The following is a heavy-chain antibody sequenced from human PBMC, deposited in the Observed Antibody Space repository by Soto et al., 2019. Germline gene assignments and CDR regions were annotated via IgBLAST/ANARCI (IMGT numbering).Heavy chain of an antibody. Sequence: QVQLVQSGAEVKKPGASVKVSCKASGYTFTSYDINWVRQATGQGLEWMGWMNPNSGNTGYAQKFQGRVTMTRNTSISTAYMELSSLRSEDTAVYYCAGGPRGLIVVVVAAPWFDPWGQGTLVTVSS. CDR2: MNPNSGNT. J-gene: IGHJ5*02. CDR3: AGGPRGLIVVVVAAPWFDP. CDR1: GYTFTSYD. D-gene: IGHD2-15*01. V-gene: IGHV1-8*01.